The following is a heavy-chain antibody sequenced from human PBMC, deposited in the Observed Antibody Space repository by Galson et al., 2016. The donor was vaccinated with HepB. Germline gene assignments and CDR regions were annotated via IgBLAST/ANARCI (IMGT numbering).Heavy chain of an antibody. Sequence: SLRLSCATSGFPFKYAWMTWVRQAPGTGLECVALIKSKIDGETTDYAANVKGRFFISRDNEKNTISLDMNSLRTDDSAVYYCTRCFGGNCYSNVWGQGALVTVS. D-gene: IGHD2-15*01. CDR2: IKSKIDGETT. CDR1: GFPFKYAW. CDR3: TRCFGGNCYSNV. J-gene: IGHJ4*02. V-gene: IGHV3-15*05.